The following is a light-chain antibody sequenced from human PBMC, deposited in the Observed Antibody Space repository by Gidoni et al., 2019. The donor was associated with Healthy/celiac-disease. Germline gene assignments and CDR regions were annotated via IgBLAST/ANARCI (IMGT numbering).Light chain of an antibody. V-gene: IGLV1-47*02. Sequence: QSVLTQPPSASGTPGQRVTISYSGSSSNIGSNYVYWYQQLPGTAPKLLIYSNNQRPSGVPDRFSGSKSGTSASLAISGLRSEDEADYCCAAWDDSLSGLVVFGGGTKLTVL. CDR2: SNN. CDR1: SSNIGSNY. J-gene: IGLJ2*01. CDR3: AAWDDSLSGLVV.